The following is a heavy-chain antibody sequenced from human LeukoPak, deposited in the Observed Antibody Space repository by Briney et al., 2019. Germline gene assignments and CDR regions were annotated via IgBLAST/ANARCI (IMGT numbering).Heavy chain of an antibody. V-gene: IGHV1-69*05. CDR1: GGTFSSYA. CDR3: ARKYEPYYYDSSGPFDY. CDR2: ITPIFGTA. D-gene: IGHD3-22*01. J-gene: IGHJ4*02. Sequence: SVKVSCKASGGTFSSYAISWVRQAPGQGLEWMGGITPIFGTANYAQKFQGRVTITTDESTSTAYMELSSLRSEDTAVYYCARKYEPYYYDSSGPFDYWGQGTLVTVSS.